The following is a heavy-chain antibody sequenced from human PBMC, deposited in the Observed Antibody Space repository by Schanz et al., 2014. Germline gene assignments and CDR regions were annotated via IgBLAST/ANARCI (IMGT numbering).Heavy chain of an antibody. Sequence: EVQLVESGGGLVQPGGSLRLSCATSRLTFGNYWMSWVRQAPGKGLEWVANIKQDESERSYVDSVKGRFTISRDNAKNSLYLQMNSLRAEDTAVYYCARACCRQENHYYYTGMDVWGQGTTVTVSS. V-gene: IGHV3-7*03. CDR1: RLTFGNYW. CDR3: ARACCRQENHYYYTGMDV. D-gene: IGHD2-15*01. J-gene: IGHJ6*02. CDR2: IKQDESER.